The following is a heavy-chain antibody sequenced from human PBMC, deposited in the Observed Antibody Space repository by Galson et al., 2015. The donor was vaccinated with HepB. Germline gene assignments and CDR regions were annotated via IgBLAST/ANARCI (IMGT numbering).Heavy chain of an antibody. CDR1: GGTFSSYT. Sequence: SVKVSCKASGGTFSSYTISWVRQAPGQGLEWMGRIIPILGIANYAQKFQGRVTITADKSTSTAYMELSSLRSEDTAVYYCARDQGILIEHFDYWGQGTLVTVSS. D-gene: IGHD2-15*01. CDR2: IIPILGIA. CDR3: ARDQGILIEHFDY. J-gene: IGHJ4*02. V-gene: IGHV1-69*04.